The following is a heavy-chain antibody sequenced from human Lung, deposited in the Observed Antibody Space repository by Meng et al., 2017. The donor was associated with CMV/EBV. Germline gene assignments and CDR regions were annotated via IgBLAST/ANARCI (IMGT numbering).Heavy chain of an antibody. CDR3: ARYDFWSGYVH. Sequence: SETLSLSCAVYGGSFSGYYWSWIRQPPGKGLEWIGEINHSGSTNYNPSLKSRVTISVDTSKNQFSLKLSSVTAADTAVYYCARYDFWSGYVHWGQGTLVTVSS. J-gene: IGHJ4*02. V-gene: IGHV4-34*01. D-gene: IGHD3-3*01. CDR1: GGSFSGYY. CDR2: INHSGST.